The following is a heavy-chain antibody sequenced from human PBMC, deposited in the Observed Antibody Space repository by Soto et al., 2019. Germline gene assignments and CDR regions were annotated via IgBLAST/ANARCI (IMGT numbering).Heavy chain of an antibody. D-gene: IGHD6-19*01. CDR1: GFTFSSYG. Sequence: QVQLVESGGGVVQPGRSLRLSCAASGFTFSSYGMHWVRQAPGKGLEWVAVILYDGSNKYYADSVKGRFTISRDNSKNTLYLQMNSLRAEDTAVYYCAKEGVAGTLIDWGQGTLVTVSS. J-gene: IGHJ4*02. CDR2: ILYDGSNK. V-gene: IGHV3-30*18. CDR3: AKEGVAGTLID.